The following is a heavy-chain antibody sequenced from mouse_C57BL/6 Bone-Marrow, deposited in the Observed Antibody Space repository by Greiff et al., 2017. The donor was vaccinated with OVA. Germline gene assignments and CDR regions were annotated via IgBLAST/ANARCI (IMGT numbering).Heavy chain of an antibody. Sequence: VQLQQSGAELVRPGASVKLSCTASGFTIKDYYMHWVKQRPEQGLEWIGRIDPEDGDTEYAPKFQGKATMTADTSSNTAYLQLSSLTSEDTAVYYCTLITTVVAPYWYFDVWGTGTTVTVSS. V-gene: IGHV14-1*01. CDR3: TLITTVVAPYWYFDV. CDR1: GFTIKDYY. J-gene: IGHJ1*03. D-gene: IGHD1-1*01. CDR2: IDPEDGDT.